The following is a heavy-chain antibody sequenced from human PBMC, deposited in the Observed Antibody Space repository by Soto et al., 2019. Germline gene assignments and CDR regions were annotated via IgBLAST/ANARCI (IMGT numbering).Heavy chain of an antibody. CDR3: ARVDTAMVLDYYYGMDV. J-gene: IGHJ6*02. V-gene: IGHV3-21*01. CDR1: GFTFSSYS. D-gene: IGHD5-18*01. CDR2: ISSSSSYI. Sequence: EVQLVESGGGLVKPGGSLRLSCAASGFTFSSYSMNWVRQAPGKGLEWVSSISSSSSYIYYADSVKGRFTISRDNAKNSLYLQIIGLRAEDTAVYYCARVDTAMVLDYYYGMDVWGQGATGTVSS.